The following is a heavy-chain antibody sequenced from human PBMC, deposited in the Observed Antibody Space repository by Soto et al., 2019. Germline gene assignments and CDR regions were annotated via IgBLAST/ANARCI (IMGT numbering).Heavy chain of an antibody. Sequence: SVKVSCKASGGTFSSYAISWVRQAPGQGLEWMGGIIPIFGTANYAQKFQGRVTITADKSTSTAYMELSSLRSEDTAVYYCARDRITMVRGVIITEANYYGMDVWGQGTTVTVSS. CDR2: IIPIFGTA. V-gene: IGHV1-69*06. D-gene: IGHD3-10*01. CDR1: GGTFSSYA. CDR3: ARDRITMVRGVIITEANYYGMDV. J-gene: IGHJ6*02.